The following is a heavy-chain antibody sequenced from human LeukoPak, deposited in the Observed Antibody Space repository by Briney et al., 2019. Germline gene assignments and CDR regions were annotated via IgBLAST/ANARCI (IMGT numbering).Heavy chain of an antibody. J-gene: IGHJ4*02. CDR3: ASGRDAYKSGY. D-gene: IGHD5-24*01. CDR1: GDSISSSY. Sequence: PSETLSLTCAVSGDSISSSYWNWIRQPPGKGLEWMGYVYYTGTTNYNPSLKSRVTMSLDASKKQFSLNLISVTAADTAVYYCASGRDAYKSGYWGQGILVTVSS. V-gene: IGHV4-59*01. CDR2: VYYTGTT.